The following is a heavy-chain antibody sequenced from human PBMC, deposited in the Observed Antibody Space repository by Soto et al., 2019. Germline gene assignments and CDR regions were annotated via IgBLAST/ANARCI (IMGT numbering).Heavy chain of an antibody. CDR1: GGSFSGYY. Sequence: SETLSLTCAVYGGSFSGYYWSWIRQPPGKGLEWIGEINHSGSTNYNPSLKSRVTISVDTSKNQFSLKLSSVTAADTAVYYCARGGYDYGSGPYPGVGMDGWGQGTTVTFSS. D-gene: IGHD3-10*01. CDR3: ARGGYDYGSGPYPGVGMDG. V-gene: IGHV4-34*01. J-gene: IGHJ6*02. CDR2: INHSGST.